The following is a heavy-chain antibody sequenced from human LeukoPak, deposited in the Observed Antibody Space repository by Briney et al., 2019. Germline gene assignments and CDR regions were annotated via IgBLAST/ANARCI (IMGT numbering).Heavy chain of an antibody. J-gene: IGHJ4*02. V-gene: IGHV1-69*05. CDR2: IIPIFGTA. Sequence: ASVKVSCKASGYTFTDYYMHWVRQAPGQGLEWMGGIIPIFGTANYAQKFQGRVTITTDESTSTAYMELSSLRSEDTAVYYCAREGNRSSDSSASYPLDYWGQGTLVTVSS. CDR3: AREGNRSSDSSASYPLDY. D-gene: IGHD1-26*01. CDR1: GYTFTDYY.